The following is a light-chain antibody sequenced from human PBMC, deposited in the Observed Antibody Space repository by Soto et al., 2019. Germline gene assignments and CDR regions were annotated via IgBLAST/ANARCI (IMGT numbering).Light chain of an antibody. V-gene: IGKV1-39*01. CDR3: QQTYSTSWT. CDR2: SAA. J-gene: IGKJ1*01. Sequence: DIQMTQSPSSLSASVGDAVTITCRASRTVFNYLNWYRQRPGAAPQLLIYSAATLQSGIPSRFSGSGSETEFTLTITGLQPEDFATYHCQQTYSTSWTFGQGTTVDI. CDR1: RTVFNY.